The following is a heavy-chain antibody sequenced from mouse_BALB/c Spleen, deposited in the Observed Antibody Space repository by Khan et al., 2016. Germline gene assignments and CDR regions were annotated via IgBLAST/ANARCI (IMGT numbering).Heavy chain of an antibody. D-gene: IGHD4-1*01. J-gene: IGHJ2*01. CDR1: GYTFTNYG. V-gene: IGHV9-3*02. CDR2: IKTNTGEP. Sequence: QIQLVQSGPELKKPGETVKISCKASGYTFTNYGMNWVKQAPGKGLKWMGWIKTNTGEPTYAEEFKGRVAFTLESSASTAYLQIKHCKNGETAKYYCSTLTGTPWDYWGQGTTLTVSS. CDR3: STLTGTPWDY.